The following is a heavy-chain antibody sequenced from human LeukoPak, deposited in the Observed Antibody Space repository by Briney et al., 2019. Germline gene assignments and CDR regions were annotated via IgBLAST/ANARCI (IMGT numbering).Heavy chain of an antibody. Sequence: GGSLRLSCAASGFTFGSYWMNWVRQAPGKGLEWVANIKEDGSEKYYVDSVKGRFTISRDNAKNSLCLQMNSLRAEDTAIYYCVRSGGYWGQGTLVTVSS. CDR3: VRSGGY. V-gene: IGHV3-7*05. J-gene: IGHJ4*02. CDR1: GFTFGSYW. CDR2: IKEDGSEK. D-gene: IGHD1-26*01.